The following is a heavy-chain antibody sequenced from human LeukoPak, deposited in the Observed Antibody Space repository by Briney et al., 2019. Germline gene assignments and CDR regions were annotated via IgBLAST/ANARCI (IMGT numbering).Heavy chain of an antibody. Sequence: SETLSLTCAVYGGSFSGYYWSWIRQPPGKGLEWIGEINHSGSTNYNPSLKSRVTISVDTSKNQFSLKLSSVTAADTAVYYCARDSSSWYLRDAFDIWGQGTMVTVSS. J-gene: IGHJ3*02. CDR2: INHSGST. D-gene: IGHD6-13*01. CDR1: GGSFSGYY. CDR3: ARDSSSWYLRDAFDI. V-gene: IGHV4-34*01.